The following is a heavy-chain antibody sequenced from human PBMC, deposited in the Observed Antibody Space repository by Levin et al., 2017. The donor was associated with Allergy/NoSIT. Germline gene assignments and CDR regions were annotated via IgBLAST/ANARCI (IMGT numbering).Heavy chain of an antibody. J-gene: IGHJ6*02. CDR3: AKGGDMDV. V-gene: IGHV3-30*18. CDR1: GFSFSTYG. D-gene: IGHD3-10*01. CDR2: ITSDGSSK. Sequence: GESLKISCAASGFSFSTYGIHWVRQAPGKGLEWVALITSDGSSKFFADSVKGRFTISRDNSKNTLHLQMSSLRPEDTAVYYCAKGGDMDVWGQGTAVTVSS.